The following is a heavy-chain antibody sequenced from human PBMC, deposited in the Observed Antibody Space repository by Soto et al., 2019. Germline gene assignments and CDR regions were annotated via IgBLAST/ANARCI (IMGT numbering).Heavy chain of an antibody. CDR2: TYYRSKWYN. J-gene: IGHJ4*02. V-gene: IGHV6-1*01. CDR3: ASGAWSSTWY. CDR1: GDSVSSNSAA. D-gene: IGHD6-13*01. Sequence: QVQLLQSGPGLVKPSQTLSLTCAISGDSVSSNSAAWDWIRQSPSRGLEWLGRTYYRSKWYNDYAASGQGRIPINPDTSNNPYSLQLHSVTPDDAAVYYCASGAWSSTWYWGQGTLVTVSS.